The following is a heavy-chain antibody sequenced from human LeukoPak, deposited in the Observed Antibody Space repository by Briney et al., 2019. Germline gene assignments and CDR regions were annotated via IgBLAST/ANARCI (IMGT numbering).Heavy chain of an antibody. Sequence: GGSLRLSCVASGFTFNNYGMHWVRQAPGKGLEWVSFIRYDGTNLYYTNSVKGRFTISRDNSRSTLYLQMNSLKTEDTAMYYCAKGAPNLPDYWAREPWSPSLQ. CDR2: IRYDGTNL. CDR3: AKGAPNLPDY. J-gene: IGHJ4*02. CDR1: GFTFNNYG. V-gene: IGHV3-30*02.